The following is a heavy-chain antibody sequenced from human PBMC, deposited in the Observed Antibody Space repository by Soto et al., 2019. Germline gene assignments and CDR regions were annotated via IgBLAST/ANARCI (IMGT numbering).Heavy chain of an antibody. J-gene: IGHJ6*02. CDR3: VGALTYEVPYYYYGMDV. CDR1: GFSFSTYL. CDR2: IKQGGNEK. V-gene: IGHV3-7*01. D-gene: IGHD3-16*01. Sequence: HRGGSLRLSCAASGFSFSTYLMSWVRQAPGKGLEWVANIKQGGNEKFYVDSVKGRFTISRDNDKKSLYLQMDSLRVEDTAVYYCVGALTYEVPYYYYGMDVWGQGTTVTVSS.